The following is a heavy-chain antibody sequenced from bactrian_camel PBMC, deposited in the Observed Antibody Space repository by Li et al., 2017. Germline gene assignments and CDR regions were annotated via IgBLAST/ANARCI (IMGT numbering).Heavy chain of an antibody. CDR2: IWPGGREP. Sequence: HVQLVESGGSSVQAGGSLRLSCVASGDTISRYCMGWFRQIPGKEREGVAAIWPGGREPKYSDAVKGRFTVSQDNHKNTLYLQMNNLKPEDTAVYYCAYVLRRYRSDYLRSMQAPDFTEWGQGTQVTVS. D-gene: IGHD1*01. CDR3: AYVLRRYRSDYLRSMQAPDFTE. J-gene: IGHJ4*01. CDR1: GDTISRYC. V-gene: IGHV3S6*01.